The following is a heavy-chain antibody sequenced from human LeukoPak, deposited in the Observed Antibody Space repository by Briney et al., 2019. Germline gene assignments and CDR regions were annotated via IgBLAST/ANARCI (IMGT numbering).Heavy chain of an antibody. J-gene: IGHJ5*02. CDR3: ARVPVPAAIREGDNWFDP. CDR2: ISAYNGNT. Sequence: ASVKVSCKASGYTFTSYGISWVRQAPGQGLEWMGWISAYNGNTNYAQKLQGRVTMTTDTSTSTDYMELRSLRSDDTAVYYCARVPVPAAIREGDNWFDPWGQGTLVTVSS. D-gene: IGHD2-2*02. CDR1: GYTFTSYG. V-gene: IGHV1-18*01.